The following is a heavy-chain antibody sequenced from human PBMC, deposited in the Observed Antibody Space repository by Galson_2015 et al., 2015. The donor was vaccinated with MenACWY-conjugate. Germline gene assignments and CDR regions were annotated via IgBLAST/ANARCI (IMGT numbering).Heavy chain of an antibody. V-gene: IGHV3-23*01. J-gene: IGHJ4*02. CDR1: GFTFSSYA. CDR3: AKDGRVGTLVRGLTTPTH. CDR2: ISGSGGST. D-gene: IGHD3-10*01. Sequence: SLRLSCAASGFTFSSYAMSWVRQAPGKGLEWVSTISGSGGSTYYADSVKGRFTISRDNSKNTLYLQMNSLRAEDTAVYYCAKDGRVGTLVRGLTTPTHWGQGTLVTVSS.